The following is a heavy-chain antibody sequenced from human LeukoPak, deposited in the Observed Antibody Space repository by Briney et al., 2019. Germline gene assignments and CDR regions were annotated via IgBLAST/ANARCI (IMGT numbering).Heavy chain of an antibody. CDR3: AKDDTYYYGSGDFNPYYYYGMDV. D-gene: IGHD3-10*01. Sequence: GGSLRLSCAASGFTFSSYWMSWVRQAPGKGLEWVANIKQDGSEKYYVDSVKGRFTISRDNAKNSLYLQMNSLRAEDTAVYYCAKDDTYYYGSGDFNPYYYYGMDVWGQGTTVTVSS. J-gene: IGHJ6*02. CDR1: GFTFSSYW. CDR2: IKQDGSEK. V-gene: IGHV3-7*01.